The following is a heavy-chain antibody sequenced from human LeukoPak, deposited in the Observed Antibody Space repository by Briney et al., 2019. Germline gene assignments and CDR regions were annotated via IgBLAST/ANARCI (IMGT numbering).Heavy chain of an antibody. D-gene: IGHD6-19*01. Sequence: PGGSLRLSCVTSGFTFTSYDFNWVRQAPGKGLEWVSYISNGGGTIYYADSVKGRFTISRDNAKNSVFLQMNSLRAEDTAVYYCARVSQWLVPYWGQGTLVTVSS. CDR2: ISNGGGTI. V-gene: IGHV3-48*03. CDR3: ARVSQWLVPY. J-gene: IGHJ4*02. CDR1: GFTFTSYD.